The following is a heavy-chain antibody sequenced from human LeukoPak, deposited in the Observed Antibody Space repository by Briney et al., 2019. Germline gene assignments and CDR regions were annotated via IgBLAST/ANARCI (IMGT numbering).Heavy chain of an antibody. CDR1: GLTFSIYA. D-gene: IGHD4-17*01. J-gene: IGHJ4*02. CDR2: ISGNGGHI. CDR3: ARVDYGDYGFDY. V-gene: IGHV3-23*01. Sequence: GGSLRLSCAASGLTFSIYAMIWVRQAPGKGLEWVSVISGNGGHIDYADSVKGRFTISRDNSKNTLYLQMNSLRAEDTAVYYCARVDYGDYGFDYWGQGTLVTVSS.